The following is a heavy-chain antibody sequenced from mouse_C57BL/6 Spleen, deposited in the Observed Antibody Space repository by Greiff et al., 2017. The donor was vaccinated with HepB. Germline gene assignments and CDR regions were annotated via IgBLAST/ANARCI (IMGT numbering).Heavy chain of an antibody. D-gene: IGHD2-2*01. CDR1: GYTFTSYW. Sequence: QVQLQQPGAELVKPGASVKLSCKASGYTFTSYWMHWVKQRPGQGLEWIGMIHPNSGSTNYNEKFKSKATLTVDKSSSTAYMQLSSLTSEDSAVYYCATIYYGYDGGFAYWGQGTLVTVSA. CDR2: IHPNSGST. J-gene: IGHJ3*01. V-gene: IGHV1-64*01. CDR3: ATIYYGYDGGFAY.